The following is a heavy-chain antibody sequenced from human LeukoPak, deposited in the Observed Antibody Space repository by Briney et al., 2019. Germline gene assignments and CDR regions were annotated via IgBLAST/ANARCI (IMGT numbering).Heavy chain of an antibody. D-gene: IGHD4-17*01. J-gene: IGHJ4*02. CDR1: GFTFSSYG. V-gene: IGHV3-30*18. CDR3: AKDGDYGDHFDY. CDR2: ISYDGSNK. Sequence: GGSLRLSCAASGFTFSSYGMHWVRQAPGKGLEWVAVISYDGSNKYYADSVKGRFTISRDNSKNALYLQMNSLRVEDTAVYYCAKDGDYGDHFDYWGQGTLVTVSS.